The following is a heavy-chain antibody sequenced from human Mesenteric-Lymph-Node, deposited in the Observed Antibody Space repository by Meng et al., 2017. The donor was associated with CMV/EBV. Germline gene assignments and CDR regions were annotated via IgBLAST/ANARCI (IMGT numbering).Heavy chain of an antibody. CDR2: IYSGGST. D-gene: IGHD2-2*02. CDR3: ARESRSRSRVVVQAAIREYYFDY. Sequence: GESLKISRAASGFTVSSNYMSWVRQAPGKGLEWVSVIYSGGSTYYADSVKGRFTISRDNSKNTLYLQMNSLRAEDTAVYYCARESRSRSRVVVQAAIREYYFDYWGQGTLVTVSS. V-gene: IGHV3-53*01. J-gene: IGHJ4*02. CDR1: GFTVSSNY.